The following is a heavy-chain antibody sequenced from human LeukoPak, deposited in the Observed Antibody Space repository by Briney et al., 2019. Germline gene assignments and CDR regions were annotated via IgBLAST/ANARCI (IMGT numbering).Heavy chain of an antibody. J-gene: IGHJ4*02. CDR2: IYSGGTT. D-gene: IGHD1-26*01. CDR1: GFTVSSSY. V-gene: IGHV3-53*01. Sequence: GGSLRLSCAASGFTVSSSYMSWVRQAPGKGLEWVSVIYSGGTTYYADSVKGRFTISRDNSKNTLYLQMNSLRAEDTAVYYCARPVGATTVDYWGQGTLVTVSS. CDR3: ARPVGATTVDY.